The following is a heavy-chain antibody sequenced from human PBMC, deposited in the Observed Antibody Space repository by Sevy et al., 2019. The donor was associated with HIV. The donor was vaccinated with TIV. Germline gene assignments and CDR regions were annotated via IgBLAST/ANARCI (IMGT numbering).Heavy chain of an antibody. CDR3: AKDLLYYYGSGSYYRGGPDY. D-gene: IGHD3-10*01. CDR1: GFTFSSYG. CDR2: ISYDGSNK. J-gene: IGHJ4*02. V-gene: IGHV3-30*18. Sequence: GGSLRLSCAASGFTFSSYGMHWVRQAPGKGLEWVAVISYDGSNKYYADSVKGRFTISRDNSKNTLYLQMNSLRAEDTAVYYCAKDLLYYYGSGSYYRGGPDYRGQGTLVTVSS.